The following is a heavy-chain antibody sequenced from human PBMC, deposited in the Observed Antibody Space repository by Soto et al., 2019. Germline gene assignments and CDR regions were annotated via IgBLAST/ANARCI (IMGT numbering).Heavy chain of an antibody. CDR2: IYYSGST. CDR3: ARLLRAPTAVSYWYFDL. Sequence: PSETLSLTCTVSGGSISSDYWSWIRQPPGKGLEWIGYIYYSGSTNYNPSIKSRVTISVDTSNNQFSLKLSSVTAADTAVYYCARLLRAPTAVSYWYFDLWGRGTLVTVSS. J-gene: IGHJ2*01. V-gene: IGHV4-59*08. D-gene: IGHD1-1*01. CDR1: GGSISSDY.